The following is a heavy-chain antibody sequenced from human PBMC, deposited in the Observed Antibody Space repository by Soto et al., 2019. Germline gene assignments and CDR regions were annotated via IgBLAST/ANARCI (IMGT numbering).Heavy chain of an antibody. CDR1: GFTFNSYA. J-gene: IGHJ4*02. Sequence: GGSLRLSCAASGFTFNSYAMNWVRQAPGKGLEWVSSISGGGGGTYYADSVKGRLTISRDNSKNTLYLQMNSLRAEDTALYYCAKGSHYDILTAYHAFDYWGPGTLVTVSS. CDR2: ISGGGGGT. D-gene: IGHD3-9*01. CDR3: AKGSHYDILTAYHAFDY. V-gene: IGHV3-23*01.